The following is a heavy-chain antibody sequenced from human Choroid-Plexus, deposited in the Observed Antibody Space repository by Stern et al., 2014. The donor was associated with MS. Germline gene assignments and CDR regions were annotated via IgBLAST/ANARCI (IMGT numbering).Heavy chain of an antibody. CDR2: ISYDGSK. CDR3: AKDRQYLTFFFAF. D-gene: IGHD2/OR15-2a*01. Sequence: VQLVESGGGVVQPGRPLRLSCAASGFSFSSFGMHWVRQAPGKGLEWVAFISYDGSKDYADSVKGRFAISRDNSKNTLYLQMNSLRAEDTAVYYCAKDRQYLTFFFAFWGQGSLVTVSS. V-gene: IGHV3-30*18. CDR1: GFSFSSFG. J-gene: IGHJ4*02.